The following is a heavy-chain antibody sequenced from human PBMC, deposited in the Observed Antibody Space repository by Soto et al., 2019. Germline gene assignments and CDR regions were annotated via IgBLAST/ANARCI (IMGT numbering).Heavy chain of an antibody. J-gene: IGHJ5*02. Sequence: QVQLQESGPGLVKPSETLSLTCTVSGGSVSSGNSYWSWIRQPPGKGLEWIGYIYYSGSATYNPSLKSRVTLSVDTSKNQFSLKLSSVTAAATAVYYCARRGGAAAGSYNWFDPWGQGTLVTVSS. V-gene: IGHV4-61*01. CDR2: IYYSGSA. CDR1: GGSVSSGNSY. D-gene: IGHD6-13*01. CDR3: ARRGGAAAGSYNWFDP.